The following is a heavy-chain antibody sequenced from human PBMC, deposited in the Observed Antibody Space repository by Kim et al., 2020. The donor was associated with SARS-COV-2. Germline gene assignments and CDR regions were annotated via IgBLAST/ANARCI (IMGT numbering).Heavy chain of an antibody. Sequence: STYYADSVKGRFTISRDNSKNTLYLQMNSLRAEDTAVYYCAKEPVVMDYWGQGTLVTVSS. D-gene: IGHD3-22*01. J-gene: IGHJ4*02. CDR2: ST. V-gene: IGHV3-23*01. CDR3: AKEPVVMDY.